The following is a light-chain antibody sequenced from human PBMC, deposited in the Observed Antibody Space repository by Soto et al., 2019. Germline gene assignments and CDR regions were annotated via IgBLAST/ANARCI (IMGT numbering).Light chain of an antibody. CDR3: QQFSSYPLT. V-gene: IGKV3-20*01. J-gene: IGKJ4*01. CDR2: DAS. CDR1: QSVRNNY. Sequence: EIVMTQSPATLSVPPGERATLSCRASQSVRNNYLAWYQQKPGQAPRLLIYDASSRATGIPDRFSGGGSGTDFTLTISRLEPEDFAVYYCQQFSSYPLTFGRGTKVDIK.